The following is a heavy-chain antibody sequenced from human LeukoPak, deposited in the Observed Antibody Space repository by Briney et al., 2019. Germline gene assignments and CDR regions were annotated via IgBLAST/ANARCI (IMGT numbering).Heavy chain of an antibody. CDR1: GFTFSSYA. V-gene: IGHV3-30*04. J-gene: IGHJ4*02. D-gene: IGHD1-1*01. Sequence: GGSLRLSCAASGFTFSSYAIHWVRQAPGKGLECVALISYDGSTKYSTDSVKGRFTISRDNSKNTLYLQMNSLRPEDTAVYYCAGHSGAWHYFDYWGQGTLVTVSS. CDR2: ISYDGSTK. CDR3: AGHSGAWHYFDY.